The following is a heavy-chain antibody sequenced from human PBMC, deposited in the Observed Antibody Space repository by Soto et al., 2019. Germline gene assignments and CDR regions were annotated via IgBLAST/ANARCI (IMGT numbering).Heavy chain of an antibody. Sequence: QVQLVESGGGVVQPGRSLRLSCAASGFTFSSYAMHWVRQAPGKGLEWVAVISYDGSNKYYADSVKGRFTISRDNSKNTLYLQMNSLRAEDTAVYYCAGVTAIPLDWGQGTLVTVSS. CDR2: ISYDGSNK. CDR3: AGVTAIPLD. CDR1: GFTFSSYA. V-gene: IGHV3-30-3*01. J-gene: IGHJ4*02. D-gene: IGHD2-21*02.